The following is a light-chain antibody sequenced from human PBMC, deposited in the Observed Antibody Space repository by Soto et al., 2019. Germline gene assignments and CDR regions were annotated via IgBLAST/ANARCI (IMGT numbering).Light chain of an antibody. CDR1: QSVGRN. Sequence: EIVMTQSPVALSVSPGESAALSCRASQSVGRNFAWYQQRPGQAPRVLIYGTSTRATGVPARFSGRGSGTDFTLPISSLQSEDFAVYYCQQYNKWPYTFGQGTRLEIK. J-gene: IGKJ2*01. CDR3: QQYNKWPYT. V-gene: IGKV3-15*01. CDR2: GTS.